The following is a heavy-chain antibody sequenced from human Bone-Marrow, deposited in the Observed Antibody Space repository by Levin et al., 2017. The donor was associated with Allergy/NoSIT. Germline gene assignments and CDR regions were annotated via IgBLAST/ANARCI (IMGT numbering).Heavy chain of an antibody. CDR1: GGSISSGGYY. CDR3: GRSYYDFWSGYPPPLGYTDV. D-gene: IGHD3-3*01. Sequence: SCTVSGGSISSGGYYWTWIRQRPGKGLEWIGYMYYSGSTYYNPSLKSRVTMSVDTSKNQFSLKLSSVTAADTAVYYCGRSYYDFWSGYPPPLGYTDVWGKGTTVTVSS. V-gene: IGHV4-31*03. J-gene: IGHJ6*03. CDR2: MYYSGST.